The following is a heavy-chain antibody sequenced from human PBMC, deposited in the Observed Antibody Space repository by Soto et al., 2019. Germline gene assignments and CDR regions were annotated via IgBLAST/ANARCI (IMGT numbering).Heavy chain of an antibody. CDR1: GFTFDDFA. D-gene: IGHD6-19*01. V-gene: IGHV3-9*01. CDR3: ARDKGAVAGSWYYYGMDV. J-gene: IGHJ6*02. CDR2: ISWNSDSI. Sequence: GGSLRLSCAASGFTFDDFAMHWVRQAPGKGLEWVSGISWNSDSIDYADSVKGRFTISRDNAKNSLYLQMNSLRADDTALYYCARDKGAVAGSWYYYGMDVWGQGTTVTVSS.